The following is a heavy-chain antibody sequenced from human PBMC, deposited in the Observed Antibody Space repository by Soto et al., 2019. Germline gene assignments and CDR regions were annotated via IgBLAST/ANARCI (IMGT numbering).Heavy chain of an antibody. V-gene: IGHV1-69*13. CDR3: ARVGAYCSGGSCYRWFHP. CDR2: IIPIFGTA. Sequence: GASVKVSCKASGYTFTSYAMHWVRQAPGQRLEWMGGIIPIFGTANYAQKFQGRVTITADESTSTAYMELSSLRSEDTAVYYCARVGAYCSGGSCYRWFHPWGQGTLVTVSS. CDR1: GYTFTSYA. J-gene: IGHJ5*02. D-gene: IGHD2-15*01.